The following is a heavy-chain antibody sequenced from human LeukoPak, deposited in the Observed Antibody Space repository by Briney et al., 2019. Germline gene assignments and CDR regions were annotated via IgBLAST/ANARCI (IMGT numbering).Heavy chain of an antibody. V-gene: IGHV4-39*07. J-gene: IGHJ4*02. D-gene: IGHD3-10*01. CDR2: IHYSGST. Sequence: PSETLSLTCTVSGGSISSSSYYWGWIRQPPGKGLEWIGSIHYSGSTYYNPSLKSRVTISVDTSKNQFSLKLSSVTAADTAVYYCCHGRGGWFGDYIPAIDYWGQGTLVTVSS. CDR3: CHGRGGWFGDYIPAIDY. CDR1: GGSISSSSYY.